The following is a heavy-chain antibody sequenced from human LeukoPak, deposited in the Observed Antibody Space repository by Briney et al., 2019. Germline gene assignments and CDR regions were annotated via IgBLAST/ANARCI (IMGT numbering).Heavy chain of an antibody. Sequence: GSLRLSCAASGFTFSSYSMNWVRQAPGKGLEWVSSISSSSSYIYYADSVKGRFTISRDNAKNSLYLQMNSLRAEDTAVYYCAKEAMGLYYFDYWGQGTLVTVSS. CDR1: GFTFSSYS. J-gene: IGHJ4*02. V-gene: IGHV3-21*04. CDR2: ISSSSSYI. D-gene: IGHD5-24*01. CDR3: AKEAMGLYYFDY.